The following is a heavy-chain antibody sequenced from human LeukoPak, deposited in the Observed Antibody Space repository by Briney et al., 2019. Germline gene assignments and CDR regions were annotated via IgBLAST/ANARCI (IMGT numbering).Heavy chain of an antibody. V-gene: IGHV3-30-3*01. J-gene: IGHJ4*02. Sequence: QPGGSLRLSCAASGFTFSSYAMHWVRQAPGKGLEWVAVISYDGSNKYYADSVKGRFTISRDNSKNTLYLQMNSLRAEDTAVYYCARSGYLEWLWGAPDYWGQGTLVTVSS. CDR1: GFTFSSYA. CDR2: ISYDGSNK. D-gene: IGHD3-3*01. CDR3: ARSGYLEWLWGAPDY.